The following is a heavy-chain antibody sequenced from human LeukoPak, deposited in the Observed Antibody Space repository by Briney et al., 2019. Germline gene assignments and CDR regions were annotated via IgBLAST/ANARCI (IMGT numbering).Heavy chain of an antibody. CDR3: PRGGDGSAMVRSNPHNWFDP. D-gene: IGHD3-10*01. V-gene: IGHV3-30-3*01. J-gene: IGHJ5*02. Sequence: QSGGSLRLSCAASGFTFSSYAMHWVRQAPGKGLEWVAVISYDGSNKYYADSVKGRFTISRDNSKNTLYLQMNSLRAEDTAVYYCPRGGDGSAMVRSNPHNWFDPWGQGTLVTVSS. CDR2: ISYDGSNK. CDR1: GFTFSSYA.